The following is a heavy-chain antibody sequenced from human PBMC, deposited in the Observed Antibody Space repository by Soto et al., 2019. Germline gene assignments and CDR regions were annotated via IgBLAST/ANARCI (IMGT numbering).Heavy chain of an antibody. CDR3: ARDMLPGIAVAGGWFDP. J-gene: IGHJ5*02. CDR2: ISSSSSYI. V-gene: IGHV3-21*01. CDR1: GFTFSSYS. Sequence: EVQLVESGGGLVKPGGSLRLSCAASGFTFSSYSMNWVRQAPGKGLEWVSSISSSSSYIYYADSVKGRFTISRDNAKNSLYLQMNGLRAEDTAVYYCARDMLPGIAVAGGWFDPWGQGTLVTVSS. D-gene: IGHD6-19*01.